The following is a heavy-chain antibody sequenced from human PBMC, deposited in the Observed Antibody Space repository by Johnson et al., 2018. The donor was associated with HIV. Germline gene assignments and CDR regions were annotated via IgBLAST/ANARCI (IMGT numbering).Heavy chain of an antibody. CDR3: AKGPVDYGDNYDGFDI. CDR1: GFTFRTYV. Sequence: QVQVVESGGGVVQPGRSLRLSCEVYGFTFRTYVMHWVRQAPGKGLEWVAVISYDGRQKYHAESVRGRFTISRDNSKNTMYLHMNNLRGEDTAVYYSAKGPVDYGDNYDGFDIWGQGTTVTVSS. J-gene: IGHJ3*02. CDR2: ISYDGRQK. V-gene: IGHV3-30*18. D-gene: IGHD4-23*01.